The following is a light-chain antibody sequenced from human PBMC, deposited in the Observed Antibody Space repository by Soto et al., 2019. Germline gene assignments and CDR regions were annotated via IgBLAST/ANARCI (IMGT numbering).Light chain of an antibody. CDR2: DVS. V-gene: IGLV2-14*01. CDR3: NSYTSGSTRYV. CDR1: SSDVGGYNY. J-gene: IGLJ1*01. Sequence: QSVLTQPASVSGSPGQSITISCTGTSSDVGGYNYVSWYQQHPGKAPKLMIYDVSDRPSGVSNRFSGSKSGNTASLTISGLQAEDEADYYCNSYTSGSTRYVFGTGTKVTVL.